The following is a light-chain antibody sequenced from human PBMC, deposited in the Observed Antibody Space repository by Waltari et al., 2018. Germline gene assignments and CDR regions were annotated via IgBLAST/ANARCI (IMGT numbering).Light chain of an antibody. V-gene: IGKV3-11*01. Sequence: EVVLTQPPVTLSLFPGEIATLSCSASQSVYTFLAWYQQKPGQAPRLLIYHASRRATGIPARFSGSGSGTDFTLTINSVEPEDFAVYYCQQRANWPPLTFGGGTKVEIK. CDR3: QQRANWPPLT. J-gene: IGKJ4*01. CDR1: QSVYTF. CDR2: HAS.